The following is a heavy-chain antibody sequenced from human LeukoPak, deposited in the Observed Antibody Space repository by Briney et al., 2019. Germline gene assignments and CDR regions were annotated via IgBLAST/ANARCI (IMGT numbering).Heavy chain of an antibody. CDR1: GGSFSGYY. CDR2: INHSGST. V-gene: IGHV4-34*01. J-gene: IGHJ4*02. CDR3: ARARFGESDY. Sequence: SETLSLTCAVYGGSFSGYYWSWIRQPPGKGLEWIGEINHSGSTNYNPSLKSRVTISVDTSKNQFSLKLSSVTAADTAVYYCARARFGESDYWGQGTLVTVSS. D-gene: IGHD3-10*01.